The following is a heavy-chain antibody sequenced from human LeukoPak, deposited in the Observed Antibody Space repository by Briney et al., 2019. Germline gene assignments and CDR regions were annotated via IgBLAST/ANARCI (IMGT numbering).Heavy chain of an antibody. CDR3: ARDAVLAGATPKYYYYYGMDV. V-gene: IGHV4-59*12. CDR1: GGSISSYY. D-gene: IGHD1-26*01. J-gene: IGHJ6*02. CDR2: IYYSGST. Sequence: SETLSLTCTVSGGSISSYYWSWIRQPPGKGLEWIGYIYYSGSTNYNPSLKSRATISVDTSKNQFSLKLSSVTAADTAVYYCARDAVLAGATPKYYYYYGMDVWGQGTTVTVSS.